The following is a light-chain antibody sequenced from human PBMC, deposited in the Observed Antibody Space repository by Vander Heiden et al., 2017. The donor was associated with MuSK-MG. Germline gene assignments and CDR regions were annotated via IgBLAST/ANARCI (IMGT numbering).Light chain of an antibody. V-gene: IGKV4-1*01. Sequence: DIVMTQSSDYLAVSLGERATINCKSSQRVLYSSNNKNYLAWYQQKPGQPPKLLIYWASTRESGVPDRFSGSGSGTDFTLTISSLQAEDVAVYYCQQYYTTPYTFGQGTKLEIK. J-gene: IGKJ2*01. CDR1: QRVLYSSNNKNY. CDR2: WAS. CDR3: QQYYTTPYT.